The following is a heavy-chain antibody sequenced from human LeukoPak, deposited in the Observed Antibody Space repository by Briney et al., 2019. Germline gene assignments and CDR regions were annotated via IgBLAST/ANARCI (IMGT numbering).Heavy chain of an antibody. D-gene: IGHD3-22*01. V-gene: IGHV4-34*01. CDR1: GGSFSGYY. CDR3: ARASLYYYDSSGYYIDY. J-gene: IGHJ4*02. Sequence: SETLSLTCAVYGGSFSGYYWSWIRQPPGKGLEWIGEINHSGSTNYNPSLKSRVTISVDTSKNQFSLKLSSVTAADTAVYYCARASLYYYDSSGYYIDYWGQGTLVTVSS. CDR2: INHSGST.